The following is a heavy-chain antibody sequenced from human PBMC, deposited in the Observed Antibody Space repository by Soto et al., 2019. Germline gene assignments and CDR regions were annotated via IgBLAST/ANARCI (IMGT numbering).Heavy chain of an antibody. CDR2: IYTSGST. V-gene: IGHV4-4*07. Sequence: LSLTCTVSGGSISSYYWSRIRQPAGKGLEWIGRIYTSGSTNYNPSLKSRVTMSVDTSKNQFSLKLSSVTAADTAVYYCAGAYYDFWSGPIGGVNWFDPWGQGTLVTVSS. J-gene: IGHJ5*02. CDR1: GGSISSYY. D-gene: IGHD3-3*01. CDR3: AGAYYDFWSGPIGGVNWFDP.